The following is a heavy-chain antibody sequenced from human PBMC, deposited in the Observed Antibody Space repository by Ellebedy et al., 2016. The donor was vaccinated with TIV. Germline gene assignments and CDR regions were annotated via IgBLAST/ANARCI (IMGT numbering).Heavy chain of an antibody. CDR2: ISGRGEST. D-gene: IGHD3-22*01. V-gene: IGHV3-23*01. CDR1: GFIFRDYA. J-gene: IGHJ5*02. CDR3: ATRGHSIGWFAD. Sequence: GESLKISCATSGFIFRDYAISRVRQPPGQGLEWVSTISGRGESTFAADSVKGRFTISRDFSKRTVYLQMNSLRVEDTAVYFCATRGHSIGWFADWGQGTLVTVSS.